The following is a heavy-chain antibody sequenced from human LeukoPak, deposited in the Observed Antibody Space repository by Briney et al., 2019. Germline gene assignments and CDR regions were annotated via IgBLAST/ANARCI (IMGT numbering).Heavy chain of an antibody. D-gene: IGHD3-10*01. Sequence: SETLSLTCTVSGGSISSSSYYWGWIRQPPGKGLEWIGSIYYSGSTYYNPSLKSRVTISVDTSKNQFSLKLSSVTAADTAVYYCARGTYGLGSHNWFDPWGQGTLVTVSS. CDR2: IYYSGST. CDR1: GGSISSSSYY. CDR3: ARGTYGLGSHNWFDP. J-gene: IGHJ5*02. V-gene: IGHV4-39*01.